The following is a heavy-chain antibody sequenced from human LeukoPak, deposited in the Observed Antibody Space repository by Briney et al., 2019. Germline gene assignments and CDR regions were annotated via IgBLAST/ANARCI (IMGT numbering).Heavy chain of an antibody. D-gene: IGHD6-13*01. Sequence: GASLRLSCAASGFTFSSYSMNWVRQAPRKGLEWDSSISSSSSYVQYADSVKGRITISRENAKNSLYLQMNSLRAEDTAVYYCARSDTYSSSWPFDYWGQGTLVTVSS. CDR3: ARSDTYSSSWPFDY. V-gene: IGHV3-21*01. CDR2: ISSSSSYV. CDR1: GFTFSSYS. J-gene: IGHJ4*02.